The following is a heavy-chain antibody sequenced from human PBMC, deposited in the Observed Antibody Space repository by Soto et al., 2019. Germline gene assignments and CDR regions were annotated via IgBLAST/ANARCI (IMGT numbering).Heavy chain of an antibody. CDR3: ARGGFYDSSGARNYYYYGMNV. CDR2: ISAYDGYT. V-gene: IGHV1-18*01. D-gene: IGHD3-22*01. Sequence: QVQLVQSGAEVKKPGASVKVSCKASGYTFTSYGINWVRQAPGQGLEWLGWISAYDGYTNYAQILQGRVSMTTDTYTKTAYMELRSLRSDDTAMYYCARGGFYDSSGARNYYYYGMNVWGQGTTVTVSS. J-gene: IGHJ6*02. CDR1: GYTFTSYG.